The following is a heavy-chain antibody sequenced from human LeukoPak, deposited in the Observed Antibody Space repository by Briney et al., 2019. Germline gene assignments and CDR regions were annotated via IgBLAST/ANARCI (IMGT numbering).Heavy chain of an antibody. V-gene: IGHV1-2*02. CDR2: INPNSGGT. Sequence: GASVKVSCKASGYTFTSYYMNWVRQAPGQGREWMGWINPNSGGTNYAQKFQGRVTMTRDTSISTAYMELSRLRSDDTAVYYCARERSSPFDYWGQGTLVTVSS. D-gene: IGHD6-13*01. J-gene: IGHJ4*02. CDR1: GYTFTSYY. CDR3: ARERSSPFDY.